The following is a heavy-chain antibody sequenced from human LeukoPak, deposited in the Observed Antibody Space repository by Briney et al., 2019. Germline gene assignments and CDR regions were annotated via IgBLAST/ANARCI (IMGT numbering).Heavy chain of an antibody. Sequence: SGGSLRLSCEASGFIFSSYAMSWVRQAPGKGLMWVSRINSDGSITNYADSVKGRFTISRDNAKNTLYLQMNSLRAEDTAVYYCARVRATFSPHFDNWGQGTLVTVSS. CDR1: GFIFSSYA. CDR2: INSDGSIT. V-gene: IGHV3-74*01. CDR3: ARVRATFSPHFDN. D-gene: IGHD5-12*01. J-gene: IGHJ4*02.